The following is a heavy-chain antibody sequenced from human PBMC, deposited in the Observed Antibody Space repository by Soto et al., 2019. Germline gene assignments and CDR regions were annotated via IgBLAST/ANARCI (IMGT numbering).Heavy chain of an antibody. CDR3: ARDGPKYCGGDCHSGGPYNWFDP. D-gene: IGHD2-21*02. CDR1: GGTFSSYA. J-gene: IGHJ5*02. CDR2: IIPIFGTA. Sequence: SVKVSCKASGGTFSSYAISWVRQAPGQGLEWMGGIIPIFGTANYAQKFQGRVTITADESTSTAYMELSSLRSEDTAVYYCARDGPKYCGGDCHSGGPYNWFDPWGQGTLVTVSS. V-gene: IGHV1-69*13.